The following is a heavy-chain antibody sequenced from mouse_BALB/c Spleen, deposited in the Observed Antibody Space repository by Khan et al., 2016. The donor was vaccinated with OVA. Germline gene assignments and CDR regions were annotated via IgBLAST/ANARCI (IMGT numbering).Heavy chain of an antibody. D-gene: IGHD1-1*01. V-gene: IGHV6-6*01. CDR2: IRSKAINHAT. J-gene: IGHJ4*01. CDR3: TPYYVMYYYSMDY. CDR1: GFTFSDAW. Sequence: EVKLEESGGGLVQPGGSMKLSCAASGFTFSDAWMYWVRQSPEKGLEWVAEIRSKAINHATYYAESVRGRFTISRDDSKSSVYLQMPNLRPEDTGIYDCTPYYVMYYYSMDYWGQVSSVTVSS.